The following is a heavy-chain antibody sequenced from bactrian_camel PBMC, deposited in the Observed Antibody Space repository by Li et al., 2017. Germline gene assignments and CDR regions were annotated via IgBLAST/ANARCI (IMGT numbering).Heavy chain of an antibody. J-gene: IGHJ4*01. CDR2: IAGSGSP. Sequence: HVQLVESGGGSVETGGSLKLSCAASGYIFSSCDWAWYRQVPGKEREGVAVIAGSGSPGYADSVKGRFTISRDNAKDTLYLQMNSLKIEDTAVYYCALGSSRQATMTARGKGTQVTVS. D-gene: IGHD3*01. CDR1: GYIFSSCD. V-gene: IGHV3S53*01.